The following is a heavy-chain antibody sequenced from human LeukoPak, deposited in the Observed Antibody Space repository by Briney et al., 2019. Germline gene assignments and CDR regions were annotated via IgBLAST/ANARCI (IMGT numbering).Heavy chain of an antibody. CDR2: ISGSGGST. Sequence: PGGSLRLSCAASGFTFSSYAMSWVRRAPGKGLEWVSAISGSGGSTDYADSVKGRFTISRDNSKNTLYLQMNSLRAEDTAVYYCAKWISGNLLSSYFDYWGQGTLVTVSS. V-gene: IGHV3-23*01. CDR3: AKWISGNLLSSYFDY. J-gene: IGHJ4*02. CDR1: GFTFSSYA. D-gene: IGHD3-10*02.